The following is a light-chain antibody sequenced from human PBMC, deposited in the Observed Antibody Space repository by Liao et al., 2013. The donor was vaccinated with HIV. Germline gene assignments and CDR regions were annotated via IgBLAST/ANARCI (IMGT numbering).Light chain of an antibody. CDR3: QAWETTTGHV. J-gene: IGLJ1*01. CDR2: QDV. CDR1: QLGDKH. Sequence: SYELTQPPSVSVSPGQTAIITCSGDQLGDKHAAWYQQKPGQSPVLVIYQDVKRPSGIPERFSASNSGNTATLTISGTQSIDEAEYYCQAWETTTGHVFGTGTKVTVL. V-gene: IGLV3-1*01.